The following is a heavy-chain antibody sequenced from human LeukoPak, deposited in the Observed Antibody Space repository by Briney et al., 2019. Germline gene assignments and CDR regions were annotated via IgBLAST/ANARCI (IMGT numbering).Heavy chain of an antibody. CDR1: GFTFXSYA. CDR3: AKEAAYGDYQYYFDY. CDR2: ISGSSGST. V-gene: IGHV3-23*01. D-gene: IGHD4-17*01. J-gene: IGHJ4*02. Sequence: AXGFTFXSYAXXWVRQAPGKGLEXVSAISGSSGSTYYADSVKGRFTISRDNSKNTLYLQMNSLRAEDTAVYYCAKEAAYGDYQYYFDYWGQGTLVTVSS.